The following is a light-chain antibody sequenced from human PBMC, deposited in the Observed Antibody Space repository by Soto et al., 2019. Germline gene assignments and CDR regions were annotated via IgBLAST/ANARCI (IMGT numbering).Light chain of an antibody. CDR1: SSDIGSYNL. CDR2: EAT. Sequence: QSVLTQPASVSGSPEQSITISCTGTSSDIGSYNLVSWYQQHPGKAPKVMIYEATKRPSGVSNRFSGSKSGNTASLTISGLQAEDEADYYCCAYAGSGTVVSGGGTKVTVL. CDR3: CAYAGSGTVV. V-gene: IGLV2-23*01. J-gene: IGLJ3*02.